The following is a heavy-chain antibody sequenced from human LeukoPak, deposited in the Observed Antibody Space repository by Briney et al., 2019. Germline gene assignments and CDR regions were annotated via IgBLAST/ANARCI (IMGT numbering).Heavy chain of an antibody. V-gene: IGHV4-59*01. CDR1: GGSISSYY. Sequence: KPSETLSLTCTVSGGSISSYYWSWIRQPPGKGLEWIGYIYYSGSTNYNPSLKSRVTISVDTSKNQFSLKLSSVTAADTAVYYCAREAYCGGDCYSGVLDYWGQGTLVTVSS. CDR2: IYYSGST. CDR3: AREAYCGGDCYSGVLDY. J-gene: IGHJ4*02. D-gene: IGHD2-21*02.